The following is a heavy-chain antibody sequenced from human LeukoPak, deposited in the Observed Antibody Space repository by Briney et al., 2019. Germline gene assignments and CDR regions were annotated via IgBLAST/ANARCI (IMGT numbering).Heavy chain of an antibody. V-gene: IGHV1-46*01. J-gene: IGHJ6*02. CDR1: GYTFTSYY. CDR2: INPSGGST. D-gene: IGHD5-18*01. CDR3: AREVWMGGYSTNASGGIDGMDV. Sequence: GASVKVSCKASGYTFTSYYMHWVRQAPGQGLEWMGIINPSGGSTSYAQKFQGRVTMTRDTSTSTVYMELSGLRSEDTAVYYCAREVWMGGYSTNASGGIDGMDVWGQGTTVTVSS.